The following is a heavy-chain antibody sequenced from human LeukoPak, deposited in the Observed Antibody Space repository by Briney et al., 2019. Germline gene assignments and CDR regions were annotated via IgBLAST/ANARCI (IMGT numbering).Heavy chain of an antibody. CDR2: IFHTGGT. CDR3: ARNGHFVVDY. D-gene: IGHD2-21*01. CDR1: GGSFSSNNW. Sequence: SETLSLTCAVSGGSFSSNNWWSWVRQPPGEGLEWIGEIFHTGGTNYNPSLKSRVTISVDKSKNQLSLKLNSVTAADTAVYYCARNGHFVVDYWGQGTLVTVSS. J-gene: IGHJ4*02. V-gene: IGHV4-4*02.